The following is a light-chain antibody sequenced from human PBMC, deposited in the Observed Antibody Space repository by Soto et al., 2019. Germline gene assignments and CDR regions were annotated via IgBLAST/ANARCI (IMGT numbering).Light chain of an antibody. CDR1: QSVSSSY. Sequence: EIVFTQSPGTLSLSPGERATLSCRASQSVSSSYLAWYQQKPGQAPSLLIYGASSRATAIADRFSGSGSGTEFTLTISSLQSEDFAVYYCQQRSNWPPSITFGQGTRLEIK. CDR3: QQRSNWPPSIT. CDR2: GAS. J-gene: IGKJ5*01. V-gene: IGKV3D-20*02.